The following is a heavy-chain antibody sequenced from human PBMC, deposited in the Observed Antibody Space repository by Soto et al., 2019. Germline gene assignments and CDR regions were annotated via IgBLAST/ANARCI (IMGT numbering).Heavy chain of an antibody. CDR3: AREKIVVVPAAIYRYYYGMDV. D-gene: IGHD2-2*02. Sequence: QVQLVQSGAEVKKPGSSVKVSCKASGGTFSSYAISWVRQAPGQGLEWMGGIIPIFGTANYAQKFQGRVTITADKSTSTAYMELSSLRSEDAAVYYCAREKIVVVPAAIYRYYYGMDVWGQGTTVTVSS. CDR1: GGTFSSYA. V-gene: IGHV1-69*06. CDR2: IIPIFGTA. J-gene: IGHJ6*02.